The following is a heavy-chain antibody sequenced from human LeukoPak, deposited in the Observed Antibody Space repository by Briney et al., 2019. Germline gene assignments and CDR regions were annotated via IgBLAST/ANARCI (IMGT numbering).Heavy chain of an antibody. D-gene: IGHD3-10*01. V-gene: IGHV3-11*01. CDR1: GLTLSDDY. Sequence: GGSLRLSCAASGLTLSDDYMSWIRQAPGKGLEWVSYISSSSGGGIYYADSVKGRFTISRVNAKNSLYLQINSLRAEDTAVYYCARARGLGPGGWFDPWGQGTLVIVSS. CDR3: ARARGLGPGGWFDP. J-gene: IGHJ5*02. CDR2: ISSSSGGGI.